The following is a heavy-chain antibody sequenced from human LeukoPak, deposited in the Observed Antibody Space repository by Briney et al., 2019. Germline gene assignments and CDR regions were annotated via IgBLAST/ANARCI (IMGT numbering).Heavy chain of an antibody. J-gene: IGHJ6*02. CDR2: INPNSGGT. D-gene: IGHD3-9*01. Sequence: ASVKVPCKASGYTFTGYYMHWVRQAPGQGLEWMGWINPNSGGTNYAQKFQGRVTMTRDTSISTAYMELSRLRSDDTAVYYCARGSWLFPYYYGMDVWGQGTTVTVSS. CDR3: ARGSWLFPYYYGMDV. CDR1: GYTFTGYY. V-gene: IGHV1-2*02.